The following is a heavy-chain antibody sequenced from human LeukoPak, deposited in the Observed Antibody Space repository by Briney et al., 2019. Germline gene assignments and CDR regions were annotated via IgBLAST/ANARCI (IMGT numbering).Heavy chain of an antibody. D-gene: IGHD5-18*01. CDR1: GFTFSSYG. J-gene: IGHJ4*02. CDR3: AKEGGYSYDFDY. V-gene: IGHV3-30*18. CDR2: ISYDGSNK. Sequence: GRSLRLSCAASGFTFSSYGMHWVRQAPGKGLEWVAVISYDGSNKYCADSVKGRFTISRDNSKNTLYLQMNSLRAEDTAVYYCAKEGGYSYDFDYWGQGTLVTVSS.